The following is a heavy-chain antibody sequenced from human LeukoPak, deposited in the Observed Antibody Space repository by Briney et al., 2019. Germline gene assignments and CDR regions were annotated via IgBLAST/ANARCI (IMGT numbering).Heavy chain of an antibody. CDR3: ARGQSKVVPAAIHYYGMDV. CDR1: GYTSTSYD. Sequence: ASVKVSCKASGYTSTSYDINWVRQATGQGLEWMGWMNPNSGNTGYAQKFQGRVTMTRDTSISTAYMALSSLRSEDTAVYYCARGQSKVVPAAIHYYGMDVWGQGTTVTVSS. J-gene: IGHJ6*02. V-gene: IGHV1-8*01. CDR2: MNPNSGNT. D-gene: IGHD2-2*02.